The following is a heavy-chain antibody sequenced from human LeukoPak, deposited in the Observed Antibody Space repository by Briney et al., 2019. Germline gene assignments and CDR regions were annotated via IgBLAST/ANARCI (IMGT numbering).Heavy chain of an antibody. D-gene: IGHD6-6*01. CDR2: IIPIFGTA. Sequence: ASVKVSCKASGGTFSSYAISWVRQAPGQGLEWMGRIIPIFGTANYVQKFQGRVTITTDDSTSTAYMELSSLRSEDTAVYYCARDGGEYSSSSYFDYWGQGTLVTVSS. CDR3: ARDGGEYSSSSYFDY. J-gene: IGHJ4*02. V-gene: IGHV1-69*05. CDR1: GGTFSSYA.